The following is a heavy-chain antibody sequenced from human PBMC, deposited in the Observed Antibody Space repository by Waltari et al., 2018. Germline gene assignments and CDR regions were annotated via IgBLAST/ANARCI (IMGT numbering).Heavy chain of an antibody. CDR2: IYYRVRT. V-gene: IGHV4-31*03. D-gene: IGHD5-12*01. J-gene: IGHJ4*02. Sequence: QVQLQESGPGLVKPSQTLSLTCTVSGGSISSGGYYWSWIRQHPGKGLEWIGSIYYRVRTYYNPSITSGGTISADTSKNQSSLRLSSVSAADTAVYYCARVIVATIEPNIWGQGTLVTVSS. CDR1: GGSISSGGYY. CDR3: ARVIVATIEPNI.